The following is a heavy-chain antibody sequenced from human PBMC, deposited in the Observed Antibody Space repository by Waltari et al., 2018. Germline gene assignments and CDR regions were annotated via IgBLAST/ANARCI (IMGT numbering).Heavy chain of an antibody. CDR1: GFTFSSYG. Sequence: QVQLVESGGGVVQPGRSLRLSCAASGFTFSSYGMHWVRQAPGKGLEGGGILSYDWNHKFYADSVKGRFTISRENSQNTLYLQMDSLRTDDAAVYYCARDRDYFDYWGQGTLVTVSS. CDR3: ARDRDYFDY. CDR2: LSYDWNHK. V-gene: IGHV3-30*04. J-gene: IGHJ4*02.